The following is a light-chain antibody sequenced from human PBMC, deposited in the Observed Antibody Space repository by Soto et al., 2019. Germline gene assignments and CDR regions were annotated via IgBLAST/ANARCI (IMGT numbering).Light chain of an antibody. CDR3: KQSYGTPIT. V-gene: IGKV1-39*01. CDR1: QNIGVY. CDR2: AAS. J-gene: IGKJ5*01. Sequence: DIQMTQSPSSLSASVGDRVTITCRASQNIGVYLNWYQKKPGKAPKLLIHAASSLQSEVPSRFSGSGSGTDFTLTITSLQPEDFATYYCKQSYGTPITFGQGTRLEIK.